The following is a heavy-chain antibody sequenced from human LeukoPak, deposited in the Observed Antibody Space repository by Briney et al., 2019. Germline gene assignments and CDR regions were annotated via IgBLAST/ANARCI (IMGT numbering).Heavy chain of an antibody. J-gene: IGHJ1*01. V-gene: IGHV3-15*01. CDR3: LTIGYCSGGNCYSSGSQQ. CDR2: IKSKTDGGTN. D-gene: IGHD2-15*01. CDR1: GFTFSNAW. Sequence: PGGSLTLSCAASGFTFSNAWMSWVRQAPGKGLEWVGRIKSKTDGGTNDYAAPVKGRSTISRDDSKTTLSLQMSSPKTDDTSMYYCLTIGYCSGGNCYSSGSQQWAKGPLVSVSS.